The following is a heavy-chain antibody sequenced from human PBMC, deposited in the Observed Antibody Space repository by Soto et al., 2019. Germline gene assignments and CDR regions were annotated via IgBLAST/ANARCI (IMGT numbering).Heavy chain of an antibody. J-gene: IGHJ4*02. CDR3: AKDRPDIVVVPAAD. D-gene: IGHD2-2*01. V-gene: IGHV3-23*01. CDR1: GFTFSSYA. Sequence: GSLRPACSASGFTFSSYAMSWVRQAPGKGLEWVSAISGSGGSTYYADSVKGRFTISRDNSKNTLYLQMNSLRAEDTAVYYSAKDRPDIVVVPAADWGQGTPVTVYS. CDR2: ISGSGGST.